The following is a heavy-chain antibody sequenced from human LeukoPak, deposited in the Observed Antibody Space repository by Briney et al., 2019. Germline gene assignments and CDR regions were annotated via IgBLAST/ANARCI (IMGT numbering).Heavy chain of an antibody. CDR1: GYTFTSYY. J-gene: IGHJ6*02. Sequence: GASAKVSCKASGYTFTSYYMHWVRQAPGQGLEWMGIIKPSGGSTSYALKFQGRVTMTRDTSTSTVYMELSSLRSEDTAVYYCARERYCSGGSCYSYYYYGMDVWGQGTTVTVSS. CDR2: IKPSGGST. V-gene: IGHV1-46*01. CDR3: ARERYCSGGSCYSYYYYGMDV. D-gene: IGHD2-15*01.